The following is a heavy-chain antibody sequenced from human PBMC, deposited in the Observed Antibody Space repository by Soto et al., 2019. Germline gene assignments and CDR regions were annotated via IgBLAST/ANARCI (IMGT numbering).Heavy chain of an antibody. CDR2: ISYDGSNK. J-gene: IGHJ4*02. CDR1: GFTFSSYG. Sequence: QVQLVESGGGVVQPGRSLRLSCAASGFTFSSYGMHWVRQAPGKGLEWVAVISYDGSNKYYADSVKGRFTISRDNSKNTLYLQMNSLRAEDTAVYYCAKDMRSEDTAMVFDYWGQGTLVTVSS. CDR3: AKDMRSEDTAMVFDY. D-gene: IGHD5-18*01. V-gene: IGHV3-30*18.